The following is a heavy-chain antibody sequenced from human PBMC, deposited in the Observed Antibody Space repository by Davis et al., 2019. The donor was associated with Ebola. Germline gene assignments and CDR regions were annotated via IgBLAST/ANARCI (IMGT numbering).Heavy chain of an antibody. V-gene: IGHV3-21*01. D-gene: IGHD6-13*01. CDR3: ARDLTYSSSWYLYGKDV. Sequence: PGGSLRLSCAASGFTFSSYWMSWVRQAPGKGLEWVSSISSSSSYIYYADSVKGRFTISRDNAKNSLYLQMNSLRAEDTAVYYCARDLTYSSSWYLYGKDVWGKGTTVTVSS. J-gene: IGHJ6*04. CDR1: GFTFSSYW. CDR2: ISSSSSYI.